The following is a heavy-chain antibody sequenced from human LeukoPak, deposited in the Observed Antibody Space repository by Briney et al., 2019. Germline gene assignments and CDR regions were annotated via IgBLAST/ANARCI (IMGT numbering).Heavy chain of an antibody. CDR2: ISSSSSYI. Sequence: PGGSLRLSCAASGFTFSSYSMNWVRQAPGKGLEWASSISSSSSYIYYADSVKGRFTISRDNAKNSLYLQMNSLRAEDTAVYYCARDGPFYDSSGSSFDYWGQGTLVTVSS. V-gene: IGHV3-21*01. D-gene: IGHD3-22*01. J-gene: IGHJ4*02. CDR1: GFTFSSYS. CDR3: ARDGPFYDSSGSSFDY.